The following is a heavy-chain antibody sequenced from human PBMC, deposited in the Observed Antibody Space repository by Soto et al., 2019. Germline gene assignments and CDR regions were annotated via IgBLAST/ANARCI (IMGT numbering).Heavy chain of an antibody. CDR1: GFSLSNARMG. CDR2: IFSNDEK. D-gene: IGHD3-9*01. CDR3: ARMKEILTGYYIPDY. V-gene: IGHV2-26*01. J-gene: IGHJ4*02. Sequence: QVTLKESGPVLVQPTETLTLTCTVSGFSLSNARMGVSWIRQPPGKALEWLAHIFSNDEKSYSTSLKSRLTTPKDTTKSQVVLTMTNMDPVNTATYYGARMKEILTGYYIPDYWGQGTLVTVSS.